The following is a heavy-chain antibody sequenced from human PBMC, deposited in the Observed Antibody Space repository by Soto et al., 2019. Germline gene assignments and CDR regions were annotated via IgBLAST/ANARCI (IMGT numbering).Heavy chain of an antibody. J-gene: IGHJ5*02. CDR3: AREAGARVVRGVIITDNWFDP. V-gene: IGHV1-46*01. Sequence: ASVKVSCKASGYTFTSYYMHWVRQAPGQGLEWMGIINPSGGSTSYAQKFQGRVTMTRDTSTSTVYMELSSLRSEDTAVYYCAREAGARVVRGVIITDNWFDPWGQGTVVTVSS. D-gene: IGHD3-10*01. CDR1: GYTFTSYY. CDR2: INPSGGST.